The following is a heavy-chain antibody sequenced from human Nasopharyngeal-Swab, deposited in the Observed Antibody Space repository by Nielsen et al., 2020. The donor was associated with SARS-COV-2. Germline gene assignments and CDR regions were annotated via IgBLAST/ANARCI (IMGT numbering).Heavy chain of an antibody. CDR3: ARAESGDYLGLPFDY. Sequence: SETLSRTCTVSGASISSSINYWGWSRQSAQKGLEWMGTVSYSGTANYNPSLNSRVTITVDTSKNQFSLKLISVTAADTAVYYCARAESGDYLGLPFDYWGQGTLVTVSS. CDR1: GASISSSINY. CDR2: VSYSGTA. V-gene: IGHV4-39*07. J-gene: IGHJ4*02. D-gene: IGHD4-17*01.